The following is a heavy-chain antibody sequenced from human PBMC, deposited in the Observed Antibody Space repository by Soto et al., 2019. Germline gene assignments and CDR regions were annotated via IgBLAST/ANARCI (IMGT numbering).Heavy chain of an antibody. D-gene: IGHD3-3*01. Sequence: SETLSLTCTVSGGSISSGGYYWSWIRQHPGKGLEWIGYIYYSGSTYYNPSLKSRVTISVDTSKNQFSLKLSSVTAADTAVYYCARGLYDFWSGKQGGYNWFDPWGQGTLVTVSS. CDR3: ARGLYDFWSGKQGGYNWFDP. CDR2: IYYSGST. CDR1: GGSISSGGYY. V-gene: IGHV4-31*03. J-gene: IGHJ5*02.